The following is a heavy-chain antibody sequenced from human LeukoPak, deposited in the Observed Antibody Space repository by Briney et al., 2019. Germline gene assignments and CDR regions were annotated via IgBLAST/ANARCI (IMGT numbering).Heavy chain of an antibody. V-gene: IGHV3-7*01. CDR1: GFTFGTHW. J-gene: IGHJ4*02. CDR3: ARWNYDSLTGYYIDY. D-gene: IGHD3-9*01. CDR2: IQPDGTAK. Sequence: GGSLRLSCAASGFTFGTHWMTWVRQAPGKGLEWVANIQPDGTAKEYVGSVKGRFSIPRDNAENSVYLQMNSLRAEDTAVYYCARWNYDSLTGYYIDYWGQGTPVAVSS.